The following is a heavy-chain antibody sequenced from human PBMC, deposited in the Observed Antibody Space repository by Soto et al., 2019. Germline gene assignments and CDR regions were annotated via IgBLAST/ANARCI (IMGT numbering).Heavy chain of an antibody. D-gene: IGHD6-25*01. J-gene: IGHJ4*02. CDR3: ARGADSAKYYFDY. Sequence: PSETLSLTCAVYGGSFSGYYWSWIRQPPGKGLEWIGEINHSGSTNYNPSLKSRVTISVDTSKNQFSLKLSSVTAADTAVYYCARGADSAKYYFDYWRQGTLVTVSS. V-gene: IGHV4-34*01. CDR2: INHSGST. CDR1: GGSFSGYY.